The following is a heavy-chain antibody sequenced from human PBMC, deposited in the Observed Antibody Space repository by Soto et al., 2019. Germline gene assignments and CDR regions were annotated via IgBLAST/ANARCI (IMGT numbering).Heavy chain of an antibody. CDR1: GYTFTSYY. Sequence: AASVKVSCKASGYTFTSYYMHWVRQAPGQGLEWMGIINPSGGSTSYAQKFQGRVTMTRDTSTSTVYMELSSLRSEDTAVYYCARGTGIAAAGGFGYYYGMDVWGQGTTVTVSS. CDR2: INPSGGST. J-gene: IGHJ6*02. V-gene: IGHV1-46*01. D-gene: IGHD6-13*01. CDR3: ARGTGIAAAGGFGYYYGMDV.